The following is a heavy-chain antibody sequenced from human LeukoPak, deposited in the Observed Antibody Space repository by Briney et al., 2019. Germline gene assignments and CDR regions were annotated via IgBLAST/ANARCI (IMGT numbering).Heavy chain of an antibody. CDR1: GFTFSDYY. D-gene: IGHD6-13*01. V-gene: IGHV3-23*01. Sequence: GGSLRLSCAASGFTFSDYYMSWIRQAPGKGLEWVSAISGSGGSTYYADSVKGRFTISRDNSKNTLYLQMNSLRAEDTAVYYCAKSRQDFIAGFDYWGQGTLVTVSS. CDR2: ISGSGGST. CDR3: AKSRQDFIAGFDY. J-gene: IGHJ4*02.